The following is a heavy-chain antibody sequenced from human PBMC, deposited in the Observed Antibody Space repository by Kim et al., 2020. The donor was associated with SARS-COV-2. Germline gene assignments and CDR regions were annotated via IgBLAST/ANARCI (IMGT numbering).Heavy chain of an antibody. V-gene: IGHV3-15*01. D-gene: IGHD6-19*01. CDR2: IKSKTDGGTA. J-gene: IGHJ3*02. Sequence: GGSLRLSCVGSRFTFSNAWMSWVRLAPGKGLEWVGRIKSKTDGGTADYAAPVKGRFTISRDDSKNTLYLQMSSLQTEDTAVYYCTTFPVRGLSAFDIWGQGTMVPVSS. CDR1: RFTFSNAW. CDR3: TTFPVRGLSAFDI.